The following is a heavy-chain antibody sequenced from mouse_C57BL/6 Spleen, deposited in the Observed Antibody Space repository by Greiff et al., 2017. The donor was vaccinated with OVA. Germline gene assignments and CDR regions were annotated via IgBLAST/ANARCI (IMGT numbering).Heavy chain of an antibody. D-gene: IGHD2-5*01. CDR1: GFTFSDYG. V-gene: IGHV5-17*01. CDR2: LSSGSSTI. CDR3: ARAYYSNSYAMDY. J-gene: IGHJ4*01. Sequence: EVNVVESGGGLVKPGGSLKLSCAASGFTFSDYGMHWVRQAPEKGLEWVAYLSSGSSTIYYADTVKGRFTISRDNAKNTLFLQMTSLRSEDTAMYYCARAYYSNSYAMDYWGQGTSVTVSS.